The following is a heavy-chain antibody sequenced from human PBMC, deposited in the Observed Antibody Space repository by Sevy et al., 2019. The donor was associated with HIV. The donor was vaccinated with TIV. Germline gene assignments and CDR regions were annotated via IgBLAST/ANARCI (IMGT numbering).Heavy chain of an antibody. Sequence: GGSLGLSCAAPGFTFRSSAMHWVPQTTGKDLEWVSAIGTAGDTYYPGSVKGRFTISRENAKNSLYLQMNNLRAGDTAVYYCARAHNTGYYDFDYRGQGTLVTVSS. CDR2: IGTAGDT. V-gene: IGHV3-13*01. CDR3: ARAHNTGYYDFDY. D-gene: IGHD3-22*01. J-gene: IGHJ4*02. CDR1: GFTFRSSA.